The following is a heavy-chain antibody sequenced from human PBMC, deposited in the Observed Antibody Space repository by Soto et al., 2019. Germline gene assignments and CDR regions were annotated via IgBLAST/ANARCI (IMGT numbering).Heavy chain of an antibody. CDR1: GGSVTGYY. Sequence: SETLSLTCAVYGGSVTGYYWNWIRQPPGKGLEWIGESNHAGGTHYNPSLKSRVTMSVDTSKNQFSLRLSSVTAADTAIYYCATRITVFGLLIPPFDPWGQGTQVT. CDR2: SNHAGGT. D-gene: IGHD3-3*01. CDR3: ATRITVFGLLIPPFDP. J-gene: IGHJ5*02. V-gene: IGHV4-34*01.